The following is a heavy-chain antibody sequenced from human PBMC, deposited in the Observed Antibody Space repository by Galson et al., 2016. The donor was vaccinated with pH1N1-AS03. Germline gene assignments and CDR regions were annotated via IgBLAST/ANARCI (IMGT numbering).Heavy chain of an antibody. J-gene: IGHJ5*02. CDR3: AREAGGDGTTVAH. CDR2: IHPGPTNK. CDR1: GYTFTNNA. D-gene: IGHD1-1*01. Sequence: SVKVSCKASGYTFTNNAMHWVRRVPGQKYEWMGWIHPGPTNKKYSQRLLDRLILTYDRSATAIYMELSSLRPEDTGVYYCAREAGGDGTTVAHWGQGTLVTVSS. V-gene: IGHV1-3*01.